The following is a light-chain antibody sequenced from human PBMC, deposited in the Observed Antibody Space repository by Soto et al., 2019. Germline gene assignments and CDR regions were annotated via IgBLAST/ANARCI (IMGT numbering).Light chain of an antibody. V-gene: IGLV3-25*03. CDR3: QSADSSGTYRKV. CDR2: KDS. Sequence: SYELTQPPSVSVSPGQTARITCTGDALPKQYAYWYQQKPGQAPVLGIYKDSERPSGIPERFSGSSSGTTVTLTISGVQAEDEADYYCQSADSSGTYRKVFGGGTKLTVL. J-gene: IGLJ2*01. CDR1: ALPKQY.